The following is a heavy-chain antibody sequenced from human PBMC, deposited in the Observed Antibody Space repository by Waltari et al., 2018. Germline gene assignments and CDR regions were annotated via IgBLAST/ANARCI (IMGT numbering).Heavy chain of an antibody. CDR3: ARDLSSLNYYGSGSGVY. J-gene: IGHJ4*02. Sequence: QVQLVESGGGVVQPGRSLTLSCAASGFPCSSYAMHWVRQSPGKGLEWVAVISYDGSNKYYADSVKGRFTISRDNSKNTLYLQMNSLRAEDTAVYYCARDLSSLNYYGSGSGVYWGQGTLVTVSS. CDR1: GFPCSSYA. V-gene: IGHV3-30-3*01. CDR2: ISYDGSNK. D-gene: IGHD3-10*01.